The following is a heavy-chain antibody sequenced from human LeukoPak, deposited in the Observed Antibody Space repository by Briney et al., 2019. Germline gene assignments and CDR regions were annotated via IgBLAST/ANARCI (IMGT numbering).Heavy chain of an antibody. V-gene: IGHV1-69*05. CDR3: ARGLLGYYYDSSGYSAAFDI. Sequence: SVKVSCKASGGTFSSYAISWVRQAPGQGLEWMGGIIPIFGTANYAQKFQGRVTIPTDESTSTAYMELSSLRSEDTAVYYCARGLLGYYYDSSGYSAAFDIWGQGTMVTVSS. J-gene: IGHJ3*02. CDR1: GGTFSSYA. D-gene: IGHD3-22*01. CDR2: IIPIFGTA.